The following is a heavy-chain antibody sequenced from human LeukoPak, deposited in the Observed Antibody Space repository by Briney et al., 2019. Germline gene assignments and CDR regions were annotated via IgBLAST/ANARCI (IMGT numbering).Heavy chain of an antibody. Sequence: GGSLRLSCAASRFTFDDYAMHWVRQAPGKGLEWVSGISWNSGSIGYADSVKGRFTISRDNAKNSLYLQMDSLRAEDTALYYCAKDISYHILTGYPDYWGQGTLVTVSS. CDR2: ISWNSGSI. J-gene: IGHJ4*02. V-gene: IGHV3-9*01. CDR1: RFTFDDYA. CDR3: AKDISYHILTGYPDY. D-gene: IGHD3-9*01.